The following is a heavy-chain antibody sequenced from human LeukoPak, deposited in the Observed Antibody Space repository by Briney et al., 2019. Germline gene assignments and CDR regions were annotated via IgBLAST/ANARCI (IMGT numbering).Heavy chain of an antibody. CDR1: GASMSSHY. D-gene: IGHD6-6*01. J-gene: IGHJ4*02. CDR3: AKEGGPARPGLDS. V-gene: IGHV4-59*11. Sequence: SETLSLTCTVSGASMSSHYWTWMRQDPGTGLEWVGNIFHTGSTSYNPALERRVTISLDTSNNQFSLKLTSVTAADTAVYYCAKEGGPARPGLDSWGQGTLVTVSS. CDR2: IFHTGST.